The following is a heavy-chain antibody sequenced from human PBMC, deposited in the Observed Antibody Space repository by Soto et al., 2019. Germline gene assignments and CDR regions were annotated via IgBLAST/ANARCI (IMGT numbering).Heavy chain of an antibody. CDR1: GGSISGSY. V-gene: IGHV4-59*01. CDR3: ARSVAVPGAHIDY. CDR2: VYYTGST. Sequence: VSLTCSVSGGSISGSYWSWIRQSPGKGLEWLGYVYYTGSTNYSPSLRSRVSISVDTSKNEFSLRLSSVTAADTAVYFCARSVAVPGAHIDYWGQGTQVTVSS. D-gene: IGHD6-19*01. J-gene: IGHJ4*02.